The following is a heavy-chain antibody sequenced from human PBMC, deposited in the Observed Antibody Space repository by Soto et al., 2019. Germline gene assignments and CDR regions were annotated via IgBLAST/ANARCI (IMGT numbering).Heavy chain of an antibody. Sequence: SETLSLTCTVSGGSVSSGSYYWSWIRRPPGKGLEWIGYIYYSGGTNYNPSLKSRVTISVDTSKNQFSLKLSSVTAADTAVYYCARDITYYYDSSGYENWFDPWGQGTLVTVSS. CDR2: IYYSGGT. V-gene: IGHV4-61*01. CDR1: GGSVSSGSYY. J-gene: IGHJ5*02. CDR3: ARDITYYYDSSGYENWFDP. D-gene: IGHD3-22*01.